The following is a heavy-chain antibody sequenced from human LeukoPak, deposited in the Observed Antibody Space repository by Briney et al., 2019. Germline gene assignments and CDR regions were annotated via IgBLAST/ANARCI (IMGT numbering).Heavy chain of an antibody. CDR1: VGSFSGYH. CDR3: ARGQGATVPKVGKNWFDP. J-gene: IGHJ5*02. V-gene: IGHV4-34*01. CDR2: VNESGGT. Sequence: SEILSLTCAVYVGSFSGYHWNWIRQPPGKGPEWIGEVNESGGTNINPSLRSRVILSVDTSMNQFSLKLISVTAADTGVYYCARGQGATVPKVGKNWFDPWGHGTRVIVSP. D-gene: IGHD1-26*01.